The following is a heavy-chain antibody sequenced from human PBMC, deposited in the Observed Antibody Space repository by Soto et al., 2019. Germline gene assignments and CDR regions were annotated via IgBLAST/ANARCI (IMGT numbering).Heavy chain of an antibody. CDR1: GGTFGSYA. V-gene: IGHV1-69*01. J-gene: IGHJ4*02. Sequence: QVQLVQSGAEVKKPGSSVKVSCKASGGTFGSYAISWVRQAPGQGLEWVGGIIPIFGTANYAQKFQGRVTITADESTSTAYMELSSLRSEDTAVYYCAREGGLFLEGYFDYWGQGTLVTVSS. D-gene: IGHD3-3*01. CDR3: AREGGLFLEGYFDY. CDR2: IIPIFGTA.